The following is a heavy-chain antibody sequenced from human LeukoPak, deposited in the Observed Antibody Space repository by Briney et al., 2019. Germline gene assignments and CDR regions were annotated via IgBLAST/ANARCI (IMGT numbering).Heavy chain of an antibody. V-gene: IGHV3-23*01. Sequence: PGGSLRLSCAASGFTFSSYSMNWVRQAPGKGLEWVSAISGSGGSTYYADSVKGRFTISRDNSKNTLYLQMNSLRAEDTAVYYCAKDVTMVRGVDDYWGQGTLVTVSS. CDR1: GFTFSSYS. CDR3: AKDVTMVRGVDDY. CDR2: ISGSGGST. J-gene: IGHJ4*02. D-gene: IGHD3-10*01.